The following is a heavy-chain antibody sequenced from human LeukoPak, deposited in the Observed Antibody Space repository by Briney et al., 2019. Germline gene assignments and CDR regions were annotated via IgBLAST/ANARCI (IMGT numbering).Heavy chain of an antibody. J-gene: IGHJ4*02. CDR1: GFTLSSYA. CDR2: ISGSGGSP. CDR3: AKDFTSARYCSGGSCFPYFDY. Sequence: GGSLRLSCAASGFTLSSYAMSWVRQAPGKGLGWVSAISGSGGSPYYAHSVKGRFTISSDNSKNTLYLQMNSLRAEDTAVYYCAKDFTSARYCSGGSCFPYFDYWGQGTLVTVSS. V-gene: IGHV3-23*01. D-gene: IGHD2-15*01.